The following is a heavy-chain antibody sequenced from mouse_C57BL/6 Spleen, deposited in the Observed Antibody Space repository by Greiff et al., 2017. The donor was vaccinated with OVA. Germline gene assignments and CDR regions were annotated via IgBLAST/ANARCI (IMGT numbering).Heavy chain of an antibody. CDR3: ARGTTQATSAMDY. V-gene: IGHV1-26*01. CDR1: GYTFTDYY. D-gene: IGHD3-2*02. CDR2: INPNNGGT. J-gene: IGHJ4*01. Sequence: VQLQQSGPELVKPGASVKISCKASGYTFTDYYMNWVQQSPGKSLEWIGVINPNNGGTSYNQKFKGKATLPVDKASSTANMELRSLTSEYSAVYDCARGTTQATSAMDYWGQGTSVTVSS.